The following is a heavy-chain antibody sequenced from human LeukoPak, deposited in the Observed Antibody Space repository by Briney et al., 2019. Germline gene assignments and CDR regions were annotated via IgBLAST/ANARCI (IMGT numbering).Heavy chain of an antibody. CDR1: GGSFSGYY. Sequence: SETLSLTCAVYGGSFSGYYWSWIRQPPGKGLEWIGYIYYSGSTNYNPSLKSRVTISVDTSKNQFSLKLSSVTAADTAVYYCARHQGDGWLDVWGQGTTVTVSS. J-gene: IGHJ6*02. CDR2: IYYSGST. D-gene: IGHD5-24*01. CDR3: ARHQGDGWLDV. V-gene: IGHV4-59*08.